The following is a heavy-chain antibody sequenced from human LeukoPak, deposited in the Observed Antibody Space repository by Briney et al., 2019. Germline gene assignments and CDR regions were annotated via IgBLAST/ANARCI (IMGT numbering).Heavy chain of an antibody. Sequence: ASVKVSCKASGYTFTGYYMHWVRQAPGQGLGWVGWINPNSGGTNYAQKFQGRVTMTRDTSISTAYMELSRLRSDDTAVYYCARKSIWSGYYYFDYWGQGTLITVSS. CDR1: GYTFTGYY. V-gene: IGHV1-2*02. CDR2: INPNSGGT. CDR3: ARKSIWSGYYYFDY. J-gene: IGHJ4*02. D-gene: IGHD3-3*01.